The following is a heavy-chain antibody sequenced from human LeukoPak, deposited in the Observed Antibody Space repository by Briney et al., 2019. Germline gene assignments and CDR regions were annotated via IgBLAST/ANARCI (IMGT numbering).Heavy chain of an antibody. CDR3: ARDLRVSGNYYYGMDV. D-gene: IGHD3-10*01. J-gene: IGHJ6*02. Sequence: GASVKVSCKASGYTFTGYYMHWVRQAPGQELEWMGRINPNSGGTNYAQKFQGRVTMTRDTSISTAYMELSRLRSDDTAVYYCARDLRVSGNYYYGMDVWGQGTTVTVSS. CDR1: GYTFTGYY. V-gene: IGHV1-2*06. CDR2: INPNSGGT.